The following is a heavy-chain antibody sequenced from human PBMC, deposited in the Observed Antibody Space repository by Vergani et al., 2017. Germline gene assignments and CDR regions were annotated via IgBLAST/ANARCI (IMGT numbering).Heavy chain of an antibody. Sequence: EVQLVESGGGLVQPGGSLRLSCAASGFTFSSYAMHWVRQAPGKGLEYVSAISSNGGSTYYANSVKGRFTISRDNSKNTLYLQMNSLRAEDTAVYYCARDHIVSGAFDIWGQGTMVTVSS. V-gene: IGHV3-64*01. D-gene: IGHD2-21*01. CDR3: ARDHIVSGAFDI. J-gene: IGHJ3*02. CDR2: ISSNGGST. CDR1: GFTFSSYA.